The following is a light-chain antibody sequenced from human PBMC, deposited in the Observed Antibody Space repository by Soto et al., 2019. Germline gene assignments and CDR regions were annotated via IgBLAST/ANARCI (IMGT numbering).Light chain of an antibody. CDR2: GAS. CDR1: QSIISKY. Sequence: EIVLTQSPGTLSLSPGERVTLSCRASQSIISKYLAWYQQKPGQAPRLLIYGASSRATGIPDRFSGSGSGTDFTLTISRLEPEDFAVYFCHQYDSSPFLWTFGQGTKVEIK. V-gene: IGKV3-20*01. J-gene: IGKJ1*01. CDR3: HQYDSSPFLWT.